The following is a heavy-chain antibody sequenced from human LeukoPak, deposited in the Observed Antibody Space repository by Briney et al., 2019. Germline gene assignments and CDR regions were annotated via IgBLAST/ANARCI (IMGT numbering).Heavy chain of an antibody. CDR1: GGSISSGGYY. V-gene: IGHV4-31*03. J-gene: IGHJ4*02. D-gene: IGHD2-15*01. Sequence: SETLSLTCTVSGGSISSGGYYWSWIRQHPGKGLEWIGYIYYSGSTYYNPSLKSRVTISVDTSKNQFSLKLSSVTAADTAVYYCARCPASGGSYEYDFDYWGQGTLVTVSS. CDR2: IYYSGST. CDR3: ARCPASGGSYEYDFDY.